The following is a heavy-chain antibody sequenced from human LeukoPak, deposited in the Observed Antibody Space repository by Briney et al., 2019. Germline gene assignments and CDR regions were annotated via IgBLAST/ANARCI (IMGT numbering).Heavy chain of an antibody. D-gene: IGHD3-10*01. J-gene: IGHJ4*02. CDR1: GYTFTNYG. Sequence: SVTVSCKGSGYTFTNYGISWVRQAPGQGEEWMGWISAYNGNTNYAQKLQGRVTMTTDTSTSTAYMELRSLRSDDTAVYYCARGITDPLDYWGQGTLVTVSS. CDR3: ARGITDPLDY. CDR2: ISAYNGNT. V-gene: IGHV1-18*04.